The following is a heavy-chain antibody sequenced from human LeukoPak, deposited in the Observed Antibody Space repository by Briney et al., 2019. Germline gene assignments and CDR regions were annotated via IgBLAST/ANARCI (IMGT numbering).Heavy chain of an antibody. CDR1: GFTFNSDG. Sequence: GGSLRLSCEASGFTFNSDGMHWVRQAPGKGLEWVAFIQSNGIRKEYADSVRGRFTISRDNSKSTLYLQMNSLRPDDTAVYYCARVISPHDSGDYWGQGTLVTVSS. CDR3: ARVISPHDSGDY. J-gene: IGHJ4*02. V-gene: IGHV3-30*02. CDR2: IQSNGIRK. D-gene: IGHD2-21*02.